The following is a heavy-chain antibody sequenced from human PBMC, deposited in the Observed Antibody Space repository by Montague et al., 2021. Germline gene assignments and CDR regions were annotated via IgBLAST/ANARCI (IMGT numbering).Heavy chain of an antibody. CDR3: ARRPLFDLLTGKFHGAFDI. D-gene: IGHD3-9*01. Sequence: QSGAEVKKPGESLKISCKGSVYNFISYWIGWVRQMPGKGLEWMGTIYPGGSETKYSPSFQGQVIMSVDKSMNTAYLQWNTLKASDTAMYYCARRPLFDLLTGKFHGAFDIWGQGTLVTVSP. CDR2: IYPGGSET. V-gene: IGHV5-51*01. J-gene: IGHJ3*02. CDR1: VYNFISYW.